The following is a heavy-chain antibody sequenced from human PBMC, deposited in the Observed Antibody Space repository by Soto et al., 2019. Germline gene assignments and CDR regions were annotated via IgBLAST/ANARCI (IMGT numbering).Heavy chain of an antibody. Sequence: QVQLRQWGAGLLKPSETLSLRCAVYGGSLSDYSWSWIRQSPEKGLEWIGEINHGGNTKYNPSLKRRVTTSVATSKNQVPLILTSATAAETAVYRCGRGGGNSGYFFDYWGRGTLVTVSS. CDR3: GRGGGNSGYFFDY. CDR2: INHGGNT. D-gene: IGHD5-12*01. CDR1: GGSLSDYS. V-gene: IGHV4-34*02. J-gene: IGHJ4*02.